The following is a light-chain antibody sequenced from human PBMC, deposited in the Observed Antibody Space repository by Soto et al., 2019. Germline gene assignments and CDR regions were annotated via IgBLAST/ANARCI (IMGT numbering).Light chain of an antibody. CDR3: ATWDDSRNGV. CDR1: TSNIESHP. Sequence: QSVLTQPPSVSGTPGQRISISCSGGTSNIESHPVNWFQQVPGAAPKLLIKTNNQRPSGVPDRFSGSKSGASASLAISGLQSEDEATYYCATWDDSRNGVFGSGTKVTVL. J-gene: IGLJ1*01. V-gene: IGLV1-44*01. CDR2: TNN.